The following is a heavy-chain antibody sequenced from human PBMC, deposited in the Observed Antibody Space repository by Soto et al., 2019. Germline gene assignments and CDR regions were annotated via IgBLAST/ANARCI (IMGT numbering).Heavy chain of an antibody. CDR3: ARGPRKVPRKNWFDP. J-gene: IGHJ5*02. CDR1: GGSFSGYY. V-gene: IGHV4-34*01. D-gene: IGHD3-10*01. CDR2: INHSGST. Sequence: TLSLTCAVYGGSFSGYYWSWIRQPPGKGLEWIGEINHSGSTNYNPSLKSRVTISVDTSKNQFSLKLSSVTAADTAVYYCARGPRKVPRKNWFDPSGQGTLVTVSS.